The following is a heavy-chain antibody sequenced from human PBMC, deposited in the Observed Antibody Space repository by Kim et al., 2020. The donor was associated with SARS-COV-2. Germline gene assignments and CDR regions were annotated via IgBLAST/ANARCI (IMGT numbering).Heavy chain of an antibody. CDR2: INPSGGST. CDR3: ARLVVTTDNGYGMDV. D-gene: IGHD2-21*02. Sequence: ASVKVSCKASGYTFTSYYMHWVRQAPGQGLEWMGIINPSGGSTSYAQKFQGRVTMTRDTSTSTVYMELSSLRSEDTAVYYCARLVVTTDNGYGMDVWGQGTTVTVSS. J-gene: IGHJ6*02. V-gene: IGHV1-46*01. CDR1: GYTFTSYY.